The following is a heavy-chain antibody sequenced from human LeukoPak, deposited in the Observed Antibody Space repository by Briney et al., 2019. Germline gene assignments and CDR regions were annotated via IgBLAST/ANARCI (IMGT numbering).Heavy chain of an antibody. CDR3: AKVSSTIFGVIDY. Sequence: PGGSLRLSCAASGFTFSSYAMSWVRQAPGKGPEWVSAISSSGGSTYYAVSVKGRFTISRDNSKNTLYLQMNSLRAEDTAIYYCAKVSSTIFGVIDYWGQGTLITVSS. V-gene: IGHV3-23*01. J-gene: IGHJ4*02. CDR2: ISSSGGST. D-gene: IGHD3-3*01. CDR1: GFTFSSYA.